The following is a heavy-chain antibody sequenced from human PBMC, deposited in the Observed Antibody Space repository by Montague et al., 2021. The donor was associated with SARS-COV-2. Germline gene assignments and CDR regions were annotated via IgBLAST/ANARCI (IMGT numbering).Heavy chain of an antibody. CDR3: ASIPEGSYYYYGMDV. J-gene: IGHJ6*02. CDR2: INHSGDT. D-gene: IGHD3-10*01. Sequence: SETLSLTCAVFGGSFSDYNWNWIRQTPGKGLEWIGEINHSGDTDYHSSLKSRVTISVDSSKNQFSLKLTSVTAADTAVYYCASIPEGSYYYYGMDVWGQGTTVTVSS. V-gene: IGHV4-34*01. CDR1: GGSFSDYN.